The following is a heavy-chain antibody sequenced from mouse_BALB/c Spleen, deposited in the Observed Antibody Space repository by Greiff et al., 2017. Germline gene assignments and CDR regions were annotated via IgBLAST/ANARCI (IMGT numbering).Heavy chain of an antibody. CDR3: ARRGDGYYIAY. D-gene: IGHD2-3*01. J-gene: IGHJ3*01. Sequence: VQLQQSGPELVKPGASVKISCKASGYTFTDYNMHWVKQSHGKSLEWIGYIYPYNGGTGYNQKFKSKATLTVDNSSSTAYMELRSLTSEDSAVYYCARRGDGYYIAYWGQGTLVTVSA. V-gene: IGHV1S29*02. CDR2: IYPYNGGT. CDR1: GYTFTDYN.